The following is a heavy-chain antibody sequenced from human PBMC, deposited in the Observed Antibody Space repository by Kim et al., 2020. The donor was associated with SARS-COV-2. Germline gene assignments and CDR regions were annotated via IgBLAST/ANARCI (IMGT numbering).Heavy chain of an antibody. J-gene: IGHJ6*02. D-gene: IGHD3-10*01. V-gene: IGHV3-33*01. CDR3: ARTLVLSGYYGMDV. Sequence: YADYGTGRFTIYRDNSKNTLYLQMNSLRAEDTAVYYCARTLVLSGYYGMDVWGQGTTVTVSS.